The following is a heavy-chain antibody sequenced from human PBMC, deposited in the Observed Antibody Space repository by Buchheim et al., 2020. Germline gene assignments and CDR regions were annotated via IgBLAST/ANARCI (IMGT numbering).Heavy chain of an antibody. CDR2: ISAYNGNT. CDR3: ARETRDNIGYYDSSGYFYYFDY. Sequence: QVQLVQSGAEVKKPGASVKVSCKASGYTFTSYGISWVRQAPGQGLEWMGWISAYNGNTTYAQKLQGRVTMTTDTSTSTAYMELRSLRSDDTAVYYCARETRDNIGYYDSSGYFYYFDYWGQGTL. CDR1: GYTFTSYG. J-gene: IGHJ4*02. D-gene: IGHD3-22*01. V-gene: IGHV1-18*01.